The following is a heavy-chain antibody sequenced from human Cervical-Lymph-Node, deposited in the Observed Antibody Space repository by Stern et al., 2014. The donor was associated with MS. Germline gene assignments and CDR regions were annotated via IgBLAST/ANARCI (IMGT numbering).Heavy chain of an antibody. Sequence: VQLVESGGEVKKPGASVKVSCKASGYSFTRFGITWVRQAPGQGLEWMGWISGDNGQTNYAQRLRGRVTMTTDTSTSTAYMEVRSLRSDDKAVYYCARDAGAAADYWGQGTLVTVSS. CDR1: GYSFTRFG. J-gene: IGHJ4*02. D-gene: IGHD1-26*01. V-gene: IGHV1-18*01. CDR2: ISGDNGQT. CDR3: ARDAGAAADY.